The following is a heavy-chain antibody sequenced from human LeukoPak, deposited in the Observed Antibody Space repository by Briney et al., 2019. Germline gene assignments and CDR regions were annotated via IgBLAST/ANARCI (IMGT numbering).Heavy chain of an antibody. CDR1: GGSIISHW. Sequence: SETLSLTCTVSGGSIISHWWSWVRQPAGKGLQWIGRISGSGSTNYDPSLQSRVTMSVDTSKNQFSLNLISVTAADTAVYYCARHRRGIAAEIDYWGQGTLVTVSS. J-gene: IGHJ4*02. V-gene: IGHV4-4*07. CDR3: ARHRRGIAAEIDY. CDR2: ISGSGST. D-gene: IGHD6-13*01.